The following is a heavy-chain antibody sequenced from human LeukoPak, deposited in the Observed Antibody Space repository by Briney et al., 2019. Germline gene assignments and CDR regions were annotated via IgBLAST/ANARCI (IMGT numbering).Heavy chain of an antibody. CDR3: ARDNTYYDFWSGHYANPFDY. D-gene: IGHD3-3*01. V-gene: IGHV4-4*02. J-gene: IGHJ4*02. CDR1: GDSISSSKW. CDR2: IYHSGHI. Sequence: SETLSLTCAVSGDSISSSKWWTWVRQPPGKGLEWIGEIYHSGHIRYNPSLKSRVTISVDKSKNQFSLKLRSVTAADTAVYYCARDNTYYDFWSGHYANPFDYWGQGTLVTVSS.